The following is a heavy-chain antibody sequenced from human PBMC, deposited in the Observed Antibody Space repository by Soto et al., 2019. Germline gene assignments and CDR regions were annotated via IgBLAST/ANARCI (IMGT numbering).Heavy chain of an antibody. J-gene: IGHJ4*02. Sequence: GASVKVCCKASGGTFSSYTISWVRQAPGQGLEWMGRIIPILGIANYAQKFQGRVTITADKSTSTAYMELSSLRSEDTAVYYCARGSVGYCSSTSCLNYFDYWGQGTLVTVSS. D-gene: IGHD2-2*01. V-gene: IGHV1-69*02. CDR3: ARGSVGYCSSTSCLNYFDY. CDR2: IIPILGIA. CDR1: GGTFSSYT.